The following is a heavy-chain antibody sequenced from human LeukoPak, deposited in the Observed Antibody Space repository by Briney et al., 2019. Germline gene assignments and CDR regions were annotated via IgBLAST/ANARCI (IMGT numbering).Heavy chain of an antibody. Sequence: GGSLRLSCAASGFTFSSYEMNWVRQAPGKGLEWVSYISSSGSTIYYADSVKGRFTISRYNAKNSLYLQMNSMRGDDTAVYYCARDWRWLQWGAFDIWGQGTMVTVSS. D-gene: IGHD5-24*01. V-gene: IGHV3-48*03. CDR3: ARDWRWLQWGAFDI. CDR1: GFTFSSYE. J-gene: IGHJ3*02. CDR2: ISSSGSTI.